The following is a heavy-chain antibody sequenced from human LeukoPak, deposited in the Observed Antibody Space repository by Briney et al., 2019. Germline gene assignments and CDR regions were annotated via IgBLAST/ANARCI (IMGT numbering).Heavy chain of an antibody. D-gene: IGHD3-22*01. Sequence: SETLSLTCTVSGGSISSSSYYWGWIRQPPGKGLEWIGSIYYSGSTYYNPSLKNRATISVDTSKNRYVLKLVLLTAAHTAGYDCAREAGYYDSSGYYYRTPRRAFDIWGQGTMVTVSS. V-gene: IGHV4-39*06. CDR2: IYYSGST. J-gene: IGHJ3*02. CDR3: AREAGYYDSSGYYYRTPRRAFDI. CDR1: GGSISSSSYY.